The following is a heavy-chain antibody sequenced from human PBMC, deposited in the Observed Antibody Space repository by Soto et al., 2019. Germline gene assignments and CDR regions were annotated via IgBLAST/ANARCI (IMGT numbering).Heavy chain of an antibody. CDR1: GXTFSSYA. D-gene: IGHD5-12*01. Sequence: VKVSCKASGXTFSSYAISWVRQAPGQGLEWMGGIIPIFGTADYAQKFQGRVTITADESTTTAYMELSSLRSEDTAVYFCARDXDXXRLGGNYYYGMDVWGQGTTVTVSS. J-gene: IGHJ6*02. V-gene: IGHV1-69*01. CDR2: IIPIFGTA. CDR3: ARDXDXXRLGGNYYYGMDV.